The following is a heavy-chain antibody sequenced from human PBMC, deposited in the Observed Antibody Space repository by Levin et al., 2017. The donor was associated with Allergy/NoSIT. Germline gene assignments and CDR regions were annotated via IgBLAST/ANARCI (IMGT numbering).Heavy chain of an antibody. J-gene: IGHJ4*02. V-gene: IGHV3-48*03. Sequence: GGSLRLSCAASGFTFSSYEMNWVRQAPGKGLEWVSYISSSGSTIYYADSVKGRFTISRDNAKNSLYLQMNSLRAEDTAVYYCARDRDWGGLLDYWGQGTLVTVSS. CDR1: GFTFSSYE. CDR3: ARDRDWGGLLDY. CDR2: ISSSGSTI. D-gene: IGHD3/OR15-3a*01.